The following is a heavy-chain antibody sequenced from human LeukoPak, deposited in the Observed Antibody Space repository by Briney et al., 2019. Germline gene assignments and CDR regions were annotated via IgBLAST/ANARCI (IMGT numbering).Heavy chain of an antibody. J-gene: IGHJ4*02. CDR3: ARDKRPEYYYDSSGYYY. D-gene: IGHD3-22*01. CDR2: INAGNGNT. CDR1: GYTFTSYA. V-gene: IGHV1-3*01. Sequence: GASVKVSCKASGYTFTSYAMHWVRQAPGQRLEWMGWINAGNGNTKYSQKFQGRVTITRDTSASTAYMELSSLRSEDTAVYYCARDKRPEYYYDSSGYYYWGQGTLVTVSS.